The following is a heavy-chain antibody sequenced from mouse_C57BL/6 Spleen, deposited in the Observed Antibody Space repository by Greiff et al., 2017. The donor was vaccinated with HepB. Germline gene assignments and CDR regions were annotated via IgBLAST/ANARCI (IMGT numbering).Heavy chain of an antibody. V-gene: IGHV1-53*01. CDR3: TTSGTYSNSWYFDD. CDR1: GFTFTDYW. D-gene: IGHD2-5*01. CDR2: INPSNGGT. Sequence: QVQLQQPGTELVKPGASVKLSCKASGFTFTDYWMHWVKQRPGQGLEWIGNINPSNGGTNYNEKFKGKATMTVDKSSSTAYLQLSSLTSEDSAVYYCTTSGTYSNSWYFDDWGKGTTVTVSS. J-gene: IGHJ1*03.